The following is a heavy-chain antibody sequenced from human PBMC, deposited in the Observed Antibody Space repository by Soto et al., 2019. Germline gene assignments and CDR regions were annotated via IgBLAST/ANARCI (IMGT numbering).Heavy chain of an antibody. CDR3: ARARLLWFGELFYYYGMDV. Sequence: SETLSLTCAVYGGSFSGYYWSWIRQPPGKGLEWIGEINHSGSTNYNPSLKSRVTISVDTSKNQFSLKLSSVTAADTAVYYCARARLLWFGELFYYYGMDVWGQGTTVTVSS. D-gene: IGHD3-10*01. CDR1: GGSFSGYY. J-gene: IGHJ6*02. CDR2: INHSGST. V-gene: IGHV4-34*01.